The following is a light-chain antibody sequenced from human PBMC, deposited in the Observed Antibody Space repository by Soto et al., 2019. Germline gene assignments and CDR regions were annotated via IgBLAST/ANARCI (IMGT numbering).Light chain of an antibody. V-gene: IGKV1-39*01. Sequence: DIQMTQSPSSLSASVGDRVTITCRASQSISYYLHWYQQKPGKAPKLLIYAASNLQSGVPSRFSGSGSGTDFTLTISSLQPEDFATYYCQQSYNTPRTLGQGTKLEIK. CDR2: AAS. CDR1: QSISYY. CDR3: QQSYNTPRT. J-gene: IGKJ2*01.